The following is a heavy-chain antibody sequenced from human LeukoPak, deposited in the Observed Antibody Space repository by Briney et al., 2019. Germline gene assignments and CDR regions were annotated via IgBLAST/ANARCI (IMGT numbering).Heavy chain of an antibody. V-gene: IGHV3-21*01. J-gene: IGHJ3*02. Sequence: GGSLRLSCAASGFTFSSYSMNWVRQAPGKGLVWVSSISSSSSYIYYADSVKGRFTISRDNAKNSLYLQMNSLRAEDTAVYYCARDVRYSSSWYGGLGAFDIWGQGTMVTVSS. CDR1: GFTFSSYS. CDR2: ISSSSSYI. CDR3: ARDVRYSSSWYGGLGAFDI. D-gene: IGHD6-13*01.